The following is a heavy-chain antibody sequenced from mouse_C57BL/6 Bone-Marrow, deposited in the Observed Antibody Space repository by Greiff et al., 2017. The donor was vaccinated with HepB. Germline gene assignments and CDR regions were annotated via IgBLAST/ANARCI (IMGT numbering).Heavy chain of an antibody. CDR1: GYAFSSSW. V-gene: IGHV1-82*01. J-gene: IGHJ3*01. D-gene: IGHD1-1*01. CDR3: ARYYGSGGFAY. Sequence: VKLMESGPELVKPGASVKISCKASGYAFSSSWMNWVKQRPGKGLEWIGRIYPGDGDTNYNGKFKGKATLTADKSSSTAYMQLSSLTSEDSAVYFCARYYGSGGFAYWGQGTLVTVSA. CDR2: IYPGDGDT.